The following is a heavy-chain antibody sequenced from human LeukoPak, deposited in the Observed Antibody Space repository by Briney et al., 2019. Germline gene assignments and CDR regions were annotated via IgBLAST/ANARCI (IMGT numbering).Heavy chain of an antibody. V-gene: IGHV5-51*01. CDR3: ASATSIALRPPY. CDR2: IYPGDSET. J-gene: IGHJ4*02. CDR1: GYNFANYC. D-gene: IGHD6-6*01. Sequence: GESLKISCKVSGYNFANYCIAWVRQMPGKGLEWMGHIYPGDSETRYSPSFQGQVTISVDKSITTAYLQWSGLKASDTAMYYCASATSIALRPPYWGQGTLVTVSS.